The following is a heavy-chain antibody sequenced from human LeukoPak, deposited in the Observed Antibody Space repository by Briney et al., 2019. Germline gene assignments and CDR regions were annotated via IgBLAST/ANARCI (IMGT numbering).Heavy chain of an antibody. Sequence: GGSLRLSCAASGFTFSSYGMHWVRQAPGKGLEWVAVISYDGSNKYYADSVKGRFTISRDNTKNTLYLQMNSLRAEDTAVYYCAKDIGVNYYYGMDVWGQGTTVTVSS. J-gene: IGHJ6*02. CDR3: AKDIGVNYYYGMDV. CDR2: ISYDGSNK. D-gene: IGHD2-21*01. CDR1: GFTFSSYG. V-gene: IGHV3-30*18.